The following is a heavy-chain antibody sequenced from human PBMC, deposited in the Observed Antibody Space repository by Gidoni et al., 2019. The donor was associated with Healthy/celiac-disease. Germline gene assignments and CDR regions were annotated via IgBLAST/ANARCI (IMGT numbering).Heavy chain of an antibody. CDR1: GYSISSGYY. J-gene: IGHJ2*01. V-gene: IGHV4-38-2*02. D-gene: IGHD4-4*01. Sequence: QVQLQDSGPGLVKPSETLSLTCTVSGYSISSGYYWGWIRQPPGKGLEWIGSIYHSGSTYYNPSLKSRVTISVDTSKNQFSLKLSSVTAADTAVYYCARDTGDDWYFDLWGRGTLVTVSS. CDR3: ARDTGDDWYFDL. CDR2: IYHSGST.